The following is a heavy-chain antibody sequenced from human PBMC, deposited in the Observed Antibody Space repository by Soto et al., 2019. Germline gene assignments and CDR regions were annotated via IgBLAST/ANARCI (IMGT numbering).Heavy chain of an antibody. CDR2: IIPIFGTA. D-gene: IGHD2-2*01. CDR3: ARDRNIVVVPAASDAFDI. Sequence: SVKVSCKASGGTFSSYAISWVRQAPGQGLEWMGGIIPIFGTANYAQKFQGRVTITADESTSTAYMELSSLRSEDTAVYYCARDRNIVVVPAASDAFDISGQGTMVTVSS. J-gene: IGHJ3*02. V-gene: IGHV1-69*13. CDR1: GGTFSSYA.